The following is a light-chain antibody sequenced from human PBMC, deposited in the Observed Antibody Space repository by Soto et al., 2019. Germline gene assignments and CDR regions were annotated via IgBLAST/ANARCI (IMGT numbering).Light chain of an antibody. CDR2: RNN. V-gene: IGLV1-47*01. Sequence: QSVLTQPPSASGTPGQRVTISCSGSSSNIGSNYVYWYQQLPGTAPKLLIYRNNQRPSEVPDRFSGSKSGSSASLAISGLRSDDEAYYYCAAWDDRLRGLFGGGTKLTV. CDR3: AAWDDRLRGL. CDR1: SSNIGSNY. J-gene: IGLJ2*01.